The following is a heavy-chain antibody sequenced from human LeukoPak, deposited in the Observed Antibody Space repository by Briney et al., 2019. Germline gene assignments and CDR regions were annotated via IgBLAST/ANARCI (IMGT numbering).Heavy chain of an antibody. D-gene: IGHD3-10*01. CDR3: ARGSYGPGSYYYYYFDY. CDR2: IYTSGST. Sequence: SETLSLTCTVSGGSISSSSYYWGWIRQPPGKGLEWIGRIYTSGSTNYNPSLKSRVTISVDTSKNQFSLKLSSVTAADTAVYYCARGSYGPGSYYYYYFDYWGQGTLVTVSS. V-gene: IGHV4-61*02. CDR1: GGSISSSSYY. J-gene: IGHJ4*02.